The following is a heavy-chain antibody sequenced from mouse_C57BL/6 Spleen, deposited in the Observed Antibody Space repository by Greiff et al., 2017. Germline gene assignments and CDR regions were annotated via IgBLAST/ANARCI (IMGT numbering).Heavy chain of an antibody. D-gene: IGHD3-3*01. Sequence: EVQVVESGGGLVKPGGSLKLSCAASGFTFSSYAMSWVRQTPEKRLEWVATISDGGSYTYYPDNVKGRFTISRENAKNNLYLQMSHLKSEDTAMYYCARDRAVFDYWGQGTTLTVSS. V-gene: IGHV5-4*01. CDR3: ARDRAVFDY. CDR2: ISDGGSYT. J-gene: IGHJ2*01. CDR1: GFTFSSYA.